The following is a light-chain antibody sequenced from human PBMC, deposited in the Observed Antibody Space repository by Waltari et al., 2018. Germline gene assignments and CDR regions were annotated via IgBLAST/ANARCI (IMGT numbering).Light chain of an antibody. J-gene: IGLJ3*02. CDR1: TSNIGSNS. Sequence: QSVLTQPPSVSGTPGQRVTISGSGTTSNIGSNSVYWYQQLPGTAPKLLIYRNYQRPSGVPTRFSGSRSGTSASLAISGLQSEDEADYYCATWDDTLSGPRVFGGGTRLTVL. V-gene: IGLV1-47*01. CDR3: ATWDDTLSGPRV. CDR2: RNY.